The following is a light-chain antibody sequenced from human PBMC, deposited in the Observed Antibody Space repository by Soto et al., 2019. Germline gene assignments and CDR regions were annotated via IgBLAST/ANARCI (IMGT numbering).Light chain of an antibody. CDR3: QKSNSAPLT. CDR2: AAS. J-gene: IGKJ4*01. CDR1: QGISKY. Sequence: DIRMRQSPSSVSASVGDRATITCRASQGISKYLAWYQQKPGKVPKLLISAASTLQSGVPSRFSGSGSGTDFTLTISSLQPEDVATYYCQKSNSAPLTFGGGTKVEIK. V-gene: IGKV1-27*01.